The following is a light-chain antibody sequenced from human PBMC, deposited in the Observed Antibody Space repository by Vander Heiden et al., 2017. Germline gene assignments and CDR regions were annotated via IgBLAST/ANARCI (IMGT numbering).Light chain of an antibody. V-gene: IGLV1-47*01. Sequence: QSLLIQPPSASGTPGQRVTISCSGSSSNIGSNYVYWYQQLPGTAPKLLVYRNNQRPSGVPDRFSGSKSGTSASLAISGLRSENEADYYCAAWDDSLRGVFGTGTKVTVL. CDR1: SSNIGSNY. CDR3: AAWDDSLRGV. CDR2: RNN. J-gene: IGLJ1*01.